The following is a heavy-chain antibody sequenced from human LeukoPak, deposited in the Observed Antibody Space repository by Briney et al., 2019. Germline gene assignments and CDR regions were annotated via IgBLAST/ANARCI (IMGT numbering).Heavy chain of an antibody. Sequence: GASVKVSCKASGYTFTGYYMHWVRQAPGQGLEWMGWINTNTGNPTYAQGFTGRFVFSLDTSVSTAYLQISSLKAEDTAVYYCARDKQWLDWNWFDPWGQGTLVTVSS. CDR3: ARDKQWLDWNWFDP. CDR1: GYTFTGYY. J-gene: IGHJ5*02. CDR2: INTNTGNP. D-gene: IGHD6-19*01. V-gene: IGHV7-4-1*02.